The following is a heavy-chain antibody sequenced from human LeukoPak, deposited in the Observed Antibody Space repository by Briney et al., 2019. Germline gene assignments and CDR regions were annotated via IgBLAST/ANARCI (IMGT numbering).Heavy chain of an antibody. D-gene: IGHD2-15*01. J-gene: IGHJ4*02. CDR1: GGSFSGYY. Sequence: SETLSLTCAVYGGSFSGYYWSWIRQPPGKGLEWIGEINHSGSTNYNPSLKSRVTISVDTSKNQFSLKLSSVTAADTAVYYCARGPYCSGGSCYRGYYFDYWGQGTLVTVSS. V-gene: IGHV4-34*01. CDR3: ARGPYCSGGSCYRGYYFDY. CDR2: INHSGST.